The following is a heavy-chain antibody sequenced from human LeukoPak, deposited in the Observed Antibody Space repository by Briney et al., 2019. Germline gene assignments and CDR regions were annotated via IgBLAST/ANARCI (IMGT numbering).Heavy chain of an antibody. J-gene: IGHJ5*02. CDR1: GFTFSSCA. Sequence: GGSLRLSCAASGFTFSSCAMSWVRQAPGKGLEWVSAISGSGGSTYYADSVKGRFTISRDNSKNTLYLQMNSLRAEDTAVYYCAKEGTIIAAAANWFDPWGQGTLVTVSS. CDR2: ISGSGGST. V-gene: IGHV3-23*01. D-gene: IGHD6-13*01. CDR3: AKEGTIIAAAANWFDP.